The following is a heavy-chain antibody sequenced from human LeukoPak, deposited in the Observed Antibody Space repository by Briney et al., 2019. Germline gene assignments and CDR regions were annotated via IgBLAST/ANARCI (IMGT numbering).Heavy chain of an antibody. CDR3: ARKFLTGRLIDY. V-gene: IGHV3-30*03. CDR2: ISYDGSNE. CDR1: GFTFSNYG. Sequence: GGSLRLSCAASGFTFSNYGMHWVRQAPGKGLEWVAVISYDGSNEYYADSVKGRFTISCDTSKNTLYLQMNSLRAEDTALYYCARKFLTGRLIDYWGQGTLVTVSS. J-gene: IGHJ4*02. D-gene: IGHD7-27*01.